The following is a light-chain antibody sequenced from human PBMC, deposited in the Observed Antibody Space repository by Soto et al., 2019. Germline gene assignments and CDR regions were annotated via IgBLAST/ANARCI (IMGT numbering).Light chain of an antibody. CDR1: QSVIYTF. J-gene: IGKJ5*01. CDR2: GAF. V-gene: IGKV3D-20*02. Sequence: EIVLTQSQGTLSLSQGERATLSCRASQSVIYTFLAWYQHKPGQAPRLLIPGAFSRATGIPARFSGSGSGTDFTLTISSLQPEDFAAYYCQQRNNWWITFGQGTRLEIK. CDR3: QQRNNWWIT.